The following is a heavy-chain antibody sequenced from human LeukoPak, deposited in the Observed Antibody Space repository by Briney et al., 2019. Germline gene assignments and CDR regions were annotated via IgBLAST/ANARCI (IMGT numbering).Heavy chain of an antibody. D-gene: IGHD6-19*01. J-gene: IGHJ6*02. CDR3: AREMSSGWYNYYYGMDV. Sequence: GGSLRLSCAASGFTFSSYAMHWVRQAPGKGLEWVAVISYDGSNKYYADSVKGRFTISRDNSKNTLYLQMNSQRAEDTAVYYCAREMSSGWYNYYYGMDVWGQGTTVTVSS. CDR1: GFTFSSYA. V-gene: IGHV3-30*04. CDR2: ISYDGSNK.